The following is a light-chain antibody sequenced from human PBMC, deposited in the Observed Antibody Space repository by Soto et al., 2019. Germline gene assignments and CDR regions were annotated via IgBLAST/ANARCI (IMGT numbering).Light chain of an antibody. CDR3: QQYNNSSIT. Sequence: EIVMTQSPATLSVSPGETAPLSCRASQSVSSNLAWYQQKTGQAPRILIYGAFTRATGIPARFSGSGSGTEFTLTISRLQSEDFEVYYCQQYNNSSITFGQGTRLEIK. CDR2: GAF. CDR1: QSVSSN. V-gene: IGKV3-15*01. J-gene: IGKJ5*01.